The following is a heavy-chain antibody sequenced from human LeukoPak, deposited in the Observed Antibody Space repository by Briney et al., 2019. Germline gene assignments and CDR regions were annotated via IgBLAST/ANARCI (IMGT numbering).Heavy chain of an antibody. V-gene: IGHV3-30*03. CDR2: ISYDGSNK. CDR3: ARFYFLDGMDV. J-gene: IGHJ6*02. CDR1: GFTFSSYG. Sequence: PGGSLRLSCVASGFTFSSYGMHWVRQAPGKGLEWVALISYDGSNKYYADSVKGRFTISRDNSKNTLSLQMNSLRAEDAAVYYCARFYFLDGMDVWGQGTTVTVSS. D-gene: IGHD2/OR15-2a*01.